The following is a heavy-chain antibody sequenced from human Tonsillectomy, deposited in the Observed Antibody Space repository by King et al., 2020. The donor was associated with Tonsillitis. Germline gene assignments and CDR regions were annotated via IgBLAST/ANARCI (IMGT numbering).Heavy chain of an antibody. D-gene: IGHD5-12*01. CDR1: GGSISSGGYY. Sequence: VQLQESGPGLVKPSQTLSLTCTVSGGSISSGGYYWSWIRQHPGKGLEWIGYIYYSGSTYYNPSLMSRVTISLDTSKNQFSLKLSSVTAADTAVYYCAGYSGYDAALDHWGQGTLVTVSS. V-gene: IGHV4-31*03. CDR3: AGYSGYDAALDH. CDR2: IYYSGST. J-gene: IGHJ4*02.